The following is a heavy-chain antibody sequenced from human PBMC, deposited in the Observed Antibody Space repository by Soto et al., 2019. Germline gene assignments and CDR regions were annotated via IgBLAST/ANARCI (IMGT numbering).Heavy chain of an antibody. D-gene: IGHD2-15*01. Sequence: SETLSLTCTFSGVSISSGGYYWSWIRKHPGKGLEWIGYIYYSGSTYYNPSLKSRVTISVDTSKNQFSLKLSSVTAADTAVYYCARARVASSCCPFDYWGQGTLVTVSS. J-gene: IGHJ4*02. CDR2: IYYSGST. CDR1: GVSISSGGYY. V-gene: IGHV4-31*03. CDR3: ARARVASSCCPFDY.